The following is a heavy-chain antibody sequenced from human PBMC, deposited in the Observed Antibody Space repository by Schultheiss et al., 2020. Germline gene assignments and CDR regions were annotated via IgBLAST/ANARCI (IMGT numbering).Heavy chain of an antibody. CDR3: ARDSVGAVLRYFDLSNYYYYYGMDV. Sequence: AGSLRLSCAASGFTFSSYWMSWVRQAPGKGLEWVANIKQDGSEKYYVDSVKGRFTISRDNAKNSLYLQMNSLRAEDTAVYYCARDSVGAVLRYFDLSNYYYYYGMDVWGQGTTVTVSS. CDR2: IKQDGSEK. V-gene: IGHV3-7*01. CDR1: GFTFSSYW. J-gene: IGHJ6*02. D-gene: IGHD3-9*01.